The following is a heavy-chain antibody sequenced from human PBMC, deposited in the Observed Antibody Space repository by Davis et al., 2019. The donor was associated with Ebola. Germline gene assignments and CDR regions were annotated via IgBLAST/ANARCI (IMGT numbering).Heavy chain of an antibody. D-gene: IGHD4-17*01. Sequence: GESLKISCKGSGYSFTSYWIGWVRQMPGKGLEWMGIIYPGDSDTRYSPSFQGQVTISADKSISTAYLQWSSLKASDTAMYYCARTLDYGDYGGAYFDYWGQGTLVTVSS. CDR1: GYSFTSYW. CDR2: IYPGDSDT. CDR3: ARTLDYGDYGGAYFDY. J-gene: IGHJ4*02. V-gene: IGHV5-51*01.